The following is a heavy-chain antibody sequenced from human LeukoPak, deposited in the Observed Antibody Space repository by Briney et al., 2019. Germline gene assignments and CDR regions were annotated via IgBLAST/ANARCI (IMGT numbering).Heavy chain of an antibody. V-gene: IGHV3-21*01. J-gene: IGHJ4*02. CDR2: ISSSSYI. CDR3: ARVCSSTSCPVFY. D-gene: IGHD2-2*01. Sequence: PGGSLRLSCAASGFTFSSYSMNWVRQAPGKGLEWVSSISSSSYIYYADSVKGRFTISRDNAKNSLYLQMNSLRAEDTAVYYCARVCSSTSCPVFYWGQGTLVTVSS. CDR1: GFTFSSYS.